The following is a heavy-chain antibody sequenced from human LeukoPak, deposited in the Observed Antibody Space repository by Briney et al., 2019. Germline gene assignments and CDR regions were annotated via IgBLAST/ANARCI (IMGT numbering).Heavy chain of an antibody. D-gene: IGHD5-18*01. CDR1: GFTFSGYW. CDR3: ARGGGYSYGPTDY. V-gene: IGHV3-74*01. Sequence: GGSLRLSCAASGFTFSGYWMHWVRQAPGKGLVWVSRINSDGSSTSYADSVKGRFTISRDNAKNTLYLQMNSLRAEDTAVYYCARGGGYSYGPTDYWGQGTQVTVSS. CDR2: INSDGSST. J-gene: IGHJ4*02.